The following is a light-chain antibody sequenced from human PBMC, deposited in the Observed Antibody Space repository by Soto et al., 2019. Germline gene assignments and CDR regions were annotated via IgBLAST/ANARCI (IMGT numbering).Light chain of an antibody. CDR2: VAS. CDR3: QQYGGSPPYT. V-gene: IGKV3-20*01. J-gene: IGKJ2*01. CDR1: QSVSSTY. Sequence: EIVLTQSPGTLSLSPGDRATLSCRASQSVSSTYLAWYQQKPGQAPRLLIYVASSRATDIPDRFSGSGSGTDFTLTITRLEPEDFAVYYCQQYGGSPPYTFGQRTKLEIK.